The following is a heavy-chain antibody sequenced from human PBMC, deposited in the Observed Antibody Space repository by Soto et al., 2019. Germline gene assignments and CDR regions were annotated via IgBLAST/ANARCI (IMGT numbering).Heavy chain of an antibody. CDR3: AKDLRLRGPTEN. CDR2: ISSGGDAT. D-gene: IGHD3-10*01. Sequence: GVLRLSCAASGFTFSLCALSWVRQAPGKGLEWVSAISSGGDATYYAESAKGRFTISRDNSKSVLYLEMNSLRADDTATYYCAKDLRLRGPTENWGPGTLVTVSS. V-gene: IGHV3-23*01. CDR1: GFTFSLCA. J-gene: IGHJ4*02.